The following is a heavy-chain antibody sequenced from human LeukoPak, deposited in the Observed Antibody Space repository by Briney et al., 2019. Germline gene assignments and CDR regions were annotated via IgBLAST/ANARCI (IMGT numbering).Heavy chain of an antibody. J-gene: IGHJ6*02. CDR2: IYYSGST. CDR1: GGSITSYY. CDR3: ARWDYYDSSGYYDYYYGMDV. D-gene: IGHD3-22*01. Sequence: SETLSLTCSASGGSITSYYWSWIRQPPGKGLEWIGYIYYSGSTNYNPSLKSRVTISVDTSKNQFSLKLSSVTAADTAVYYCARWDYYDSSGYYDYYYGMDVWGQGTTVTVSS. V-gene: IGHV4-59*01.